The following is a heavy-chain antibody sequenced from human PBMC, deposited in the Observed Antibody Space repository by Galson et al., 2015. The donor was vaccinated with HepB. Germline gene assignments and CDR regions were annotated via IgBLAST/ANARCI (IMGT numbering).Heavy chain of an antibody. J-gene: IGHJ4*02. Sequence: SLRLSCAASGFTVSSNYMSWVRQAPGKGLEWVSVIYSGGSTYYADSVKGRFTISRDNSKNTLYLQMNSLRAEDTAVYYCARDPSYGFFYFDYWGQGTLVTVSS. D-gene: IGHD5-18*01. CDR2: IYSGGST. CDR3: ARDPSYGFFYFDY. V-gene: IGHV3-66*01. CDR1: GFTVSSNY.